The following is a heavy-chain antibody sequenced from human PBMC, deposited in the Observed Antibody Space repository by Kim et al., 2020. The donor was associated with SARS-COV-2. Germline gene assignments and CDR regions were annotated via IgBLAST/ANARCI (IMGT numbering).Heavy chain of an antibody. V-gene: IGHV3-23*02. J-gene: IGHJ4*02. D-gene: IGHD1-20*01. Sequence: VKGRFTISRDNSKNTLYLQMNRRRAEDTAVYYCAKGRSGNWNIRGAICEYWGQGTLVTVSS. CDR3: AKGRSGNWNIRGAICEY.